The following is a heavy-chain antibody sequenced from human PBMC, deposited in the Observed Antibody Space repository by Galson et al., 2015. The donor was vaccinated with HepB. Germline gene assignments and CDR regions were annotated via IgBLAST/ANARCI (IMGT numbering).Heavy chain of an antibody. J-gene: IGHJ6*02. CDR2: INPNSGGT. V-gene: IGHV1-2*04. Sequence: SVKVSCKASGYTFTGYYMHWVRQAPGQGLEWMGWINPNSGGTNYAQKFQGWVTMTRDKSISTAYLQWSSLKASDTAMYYCARHVYDSSGYYYYYGMDVWGQGTTVTVSS. D-gene: IGHD3-22*01. CDR1: GYTFTGYY. CDR3: ARHVYDSSGYYYYYGMDV.